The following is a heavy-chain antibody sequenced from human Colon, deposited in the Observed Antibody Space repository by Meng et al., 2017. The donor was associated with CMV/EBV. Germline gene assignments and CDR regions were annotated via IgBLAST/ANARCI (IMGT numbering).Heavy chain of an antibody. CDR2: ISYDGSKE. J-gene: IGHJ4*02. CDR3: ARDFDGAPRLDY. V-gene: IGHV3-30*04. CDR1: GFTFSRYA. Sequence: SCATSGFTFSRYARHWVRQAPGKGLGWVAVISYDGSKEYYADSVKGRFTVSRDDSKNTLHLHMNTLTVDDTGVYYCARDFDGAPRLDYWGQGTLVTVSS. D-gene: IGHD1-14*01.